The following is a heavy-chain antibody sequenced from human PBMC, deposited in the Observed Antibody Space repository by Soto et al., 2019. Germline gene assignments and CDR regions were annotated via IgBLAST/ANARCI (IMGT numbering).Heavy chain of an antibody. D-gene: IGHD6-6*01. J-gene: IGHJ4*02. CDR1: GYTFTSYY. Sequence: ASVKVSFKASGYTFTSYYMHWLRQAPGQGLEWMGIINPSGGSTSYAQKFQGRVTMTRDTSTSTVYMELSSLRSEDTAVYYCARDEIAARPGFDYWGQGTQVTVSS. V-gene: IGHV1-46*01. CDR3: ARDEIAARPGFDY. CDR2: INPSGGST.